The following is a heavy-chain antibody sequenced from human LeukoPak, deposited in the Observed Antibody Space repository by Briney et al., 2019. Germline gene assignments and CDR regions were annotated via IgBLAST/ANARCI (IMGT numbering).Heavy chain of an antibody. V-gene: IGHV4-59*08. CDR3: ARSVQEGSSGWYSGPYFDY. CDR2: IYYSGST. J-gene: IGHJ4*02. D-gene: IGHD6-19*01. CDR1: GGSISSYY. Sequence: PSETLSLTCTVSGGSISSYYWSWIRQPPGKGLEWIGYIYYSGSTNYNPSLKSRVTISVDTSKNQFSLKLSSVTAADTAVYYCARSVQEGSSGWYSGPYFDYWGQGTLVTVSS.